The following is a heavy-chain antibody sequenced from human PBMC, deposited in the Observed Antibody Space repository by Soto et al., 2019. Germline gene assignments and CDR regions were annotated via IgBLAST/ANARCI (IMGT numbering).Heavy chain of an antibody. CDR2: IWYDGSNK. CDR3: ARDQHCLYSSGWEFDY. V-gene: IGHV3-33*01. J-gene: IGHJ4*02. CDR1: GFTFSSYG. Sequence: QVQLVESGGGVVQPGRTLRLACAATGFTFSSYGMHWVRQAPGKGLEWVAVIWYDGSNKYYADSVKGRFTISRDNSKNTLYLQMNSLRAEDTAVYYCARDQHCLYSSGWEFDYCGQGTLVTVSS. D-gene: IGHD6-19*01.